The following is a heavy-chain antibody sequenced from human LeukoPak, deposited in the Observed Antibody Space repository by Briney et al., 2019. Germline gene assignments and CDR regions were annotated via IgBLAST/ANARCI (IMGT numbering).Heavy chain of an antibody. CDR2: ISSSGSTI. CDR3: ARVRIAAPSPWFDP. CDR1: GFTFSSYS. J-gene: IGHJ5*02. D-gene: IGHD6-6*01. V-gene: IGHV3-21*03. Sequence: PGGSLRLSCAASGFTFSSYSMNWVRQAPGKGLEWVLSISSSGSTIYYADSVKGRFTISRDNAKNSLYLQMNSLRAEDTAVYYCARVRIAAPSPWFDPWGQGTLVTVSS.